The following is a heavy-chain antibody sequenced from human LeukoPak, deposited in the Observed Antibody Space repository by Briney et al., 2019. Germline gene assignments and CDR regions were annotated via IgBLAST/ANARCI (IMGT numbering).Heavy chain of an antibody. D-gene: IGHD6-19*01. CDR3: AKDLEWQWLPISAIDYFDY. CDR2: VSADGRTQ. V-gene: IGHV3-30*18. Sequence: GGSLRLSCAASGFTFRTYSIHWVRQAPGKGLEWVTVVSADGRTQLYSDSVKGRFTVSRDNSKNTLYLQMNSLRAEDTAVYYCAKDLEWQWLPISAIDYFDYWGQGTLVTVSS. J-gene: IGHJ4*02. CDR1: GFTFRTYS.